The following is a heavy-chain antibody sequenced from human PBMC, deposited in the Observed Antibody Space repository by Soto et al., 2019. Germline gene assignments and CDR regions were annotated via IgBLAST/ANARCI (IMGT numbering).Heavy chain of an antibody. CDR3: ARHFRLQFDP. CDR1: GGSISSYY. CDR2: IYYSGST. J-gene: IGHJ5*02. Sequence: QVQLQESGPGLVKPSETLSLTCTVSGGSISSYYWSWIRQPPGKGLEWIGYIYYSGSTNYNPSLKSRVTISVDTSKNQFSLKLSSVTAADTAVYYCARHFRLQFDPWGQGTLVTVSS. V-gene: IGHV4-59*08. D-gene: IGHD2-21*01.